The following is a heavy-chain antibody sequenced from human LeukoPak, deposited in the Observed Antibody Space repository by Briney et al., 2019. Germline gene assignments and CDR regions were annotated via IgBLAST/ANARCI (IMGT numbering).Heavy chain of an antibody. CDR1: GGSISSYY. V-gene: IGHV4-59*01. CDR2: IYYSETT. Sequence: SETLSLTCTVSGGSISSYYWSWIRQPPGKGLEWIGYIYYSETTNYNPSIKSRVTISVDNSKNHFSLKLSSVTAADTAVYYCARTTTVTTRFDYWGQGTLVTVSS. J-gene: IGHJ4*02. D-gene: IGHD4-17*01. CDR3: ARTTTVTTRFDY.